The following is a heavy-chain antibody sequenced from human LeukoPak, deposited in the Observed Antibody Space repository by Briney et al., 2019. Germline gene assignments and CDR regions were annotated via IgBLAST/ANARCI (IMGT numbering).Heavy chain of an antibody. CDR2: ISAYNGNT. Sequence: ATVKVSCKASRYTFTSYGISWVRQAPGQGLEWMGWISAYNGNTNYAQKLQGRVTMTTDTSTSTAYMELRSLRSDDTAVYYCARDDGGSTDDWFDPWGQGTLVTVSS. J-gene: IGHJ5*02. CDR3: ARDDGGSTDDWFDP. D-gene: IGHD4-23*01. CDR1: RYTFTSYG. V-gene: IGHV1-18*01.